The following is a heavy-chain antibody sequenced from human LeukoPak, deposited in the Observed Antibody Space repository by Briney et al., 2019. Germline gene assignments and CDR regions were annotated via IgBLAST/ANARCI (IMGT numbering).Heavy chain of an antibody. CDR2: IFHSGST. CDR3: ARVGYDILTGYYGDAFDI. CDR1: GYSISSGYY. Sequence: SETLSLTCAVSGYSISSGYYWGWIRQPPGKGLEWIGSIFHSGSTYYNPSLKSRVNMSVDTSKNQFSLKLSSVTAADTAVYYCARVGYDILTGYYGDAFDIWGQGTMVTVSS. J-gene: IGHJ3*02. V-gene: IGHV4-38-2*01. D-gene: IGHD3-9*01.